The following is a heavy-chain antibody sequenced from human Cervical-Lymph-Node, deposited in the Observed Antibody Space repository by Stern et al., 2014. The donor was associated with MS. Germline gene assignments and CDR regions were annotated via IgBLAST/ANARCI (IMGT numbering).Heavy chain of an antibody. J-gene: IGHJ6*02. V-gene: IGHV3-23*04. Sequence: EVQLVESGGGLVQPGESLRLSCAASGFSFSGYVMSWVRQAPGTGLEGVSDISGSGVMTYYADSVRGRFTISRDNSMNTLYLQMNNLRAEDTAIYYCAKSGSYYDAGVLDVWGQGTTVTVSS. D-gene: IGHD3-22*01. CDR2: ISGSGVMT. CDR3: AKSGSYYDAGVLDV. CDR1: GFSFSGYV.